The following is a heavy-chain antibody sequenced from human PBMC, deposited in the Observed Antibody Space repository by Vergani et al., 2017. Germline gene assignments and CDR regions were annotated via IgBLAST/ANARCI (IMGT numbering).Heavy chain of an antibody. CDR1: GFTFSSYS. CDR3: ERERTAAGYYYYYYGMDV. CDR2: ISSSSSYI. D-gene: IGHD6-13*01. Sequence: EVQLVESGGGLVKPGGSLRLSCAASGFTFSSYSMNWFRQAPGKGLEWVSSISSSSSYIYYADSVKGRFTISRDNAKNSLYLQMNSLRAEDTAVYYCERERTAAGYYYYYYGMDVWGQGTTVTVSS. V-gene: IGHV3-21*01. J-gene: IGHJ6*02.